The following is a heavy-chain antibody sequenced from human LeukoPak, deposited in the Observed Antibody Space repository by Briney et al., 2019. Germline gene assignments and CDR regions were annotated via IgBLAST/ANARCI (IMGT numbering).Heavy chain of an antibody. J-gene: IGHJ4*02. V-gene: IGHV3-21*01. Sequence: GGSLRLSCAASGFTFSSYSMNWVRQAPGKGLEWVSSISSSSSYIYYADSVKGRFTISRDNAKNSLYLQMNSLRAEDTAVYYCARGSIAATYLDYWGQGTLVTVSS. CDR3: ARGSIAATYLDY. CDR2: ISSSSSYI. CDR1: GFTFSSYS. D-gene: IGHD6-13*01.